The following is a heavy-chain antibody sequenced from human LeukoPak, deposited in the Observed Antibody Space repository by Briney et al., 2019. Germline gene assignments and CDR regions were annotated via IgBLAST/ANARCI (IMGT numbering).Heavy chain of an antibody. CDR3: ARHPGSAAGFDY. J-gene: IGHJ4*02. CDR2: VYYSGNT. CDR1: GGSMNTYY. V-gene: IGHV4-59*08. Sequence: SETLSLTCTVSGGSMNTYYWSWIRRPPGKGLEWIGYVYYSGNTDYNPSLKSRVSISVDTSRNQFSLRLMSVTAADTALYYCARHPGSAAGFDYWGQGTLVTVSS. D-gene: IGHD6-13*01.